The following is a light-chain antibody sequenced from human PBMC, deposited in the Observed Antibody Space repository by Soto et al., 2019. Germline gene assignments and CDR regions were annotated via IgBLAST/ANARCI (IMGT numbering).Light chain of an antibody. CDR1: QSVRSN. CDR3: QHYNNWPPWT. V-gene: IGKV3-15*01. Sequence: EILMTQSPVTLSVSPGERATLSCRASQSVRSNLAWYQQKPGQAHRLLIYGASTRATGVPARFSGSGSGTEFTLTISSLQSEDFAVYYCQHYNNWPPWTFGQGTKVEIK. CDR2: GAS. J-gene: IGKJ1*01.